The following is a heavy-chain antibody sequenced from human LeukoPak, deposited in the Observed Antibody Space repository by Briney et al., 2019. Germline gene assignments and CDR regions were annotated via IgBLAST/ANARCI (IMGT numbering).Heavy chain of an antibody. Sequence: SETLSLTCSVSGGSIISSGYSWGWVRQPPGKGLEWIGSIYYSGSTYYNPSLKSRVTISVDTSKNQFSLKLSSVTAADTAVYYCARLGSGSYYYFDYWGQGTLVTVSS. J-gene: IGHJ4*02. CDR2: IYYSGST. CDR1: GGSIISSGYS. CDR3: ARLGSGSYYYFDY. D-gene: IGHD1-26*01. V-gene: IGHV4-39*07.